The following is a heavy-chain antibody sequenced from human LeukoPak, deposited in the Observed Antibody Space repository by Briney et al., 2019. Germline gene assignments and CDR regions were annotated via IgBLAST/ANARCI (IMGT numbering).Heavy chain of an antibody. Sequence: ASVKVPCKACRYTLNSYGISWVGQDPAQGLEWMGWISAHKCNSNYPQKPDGRVTMTPDTSTSTASIELGGLISDDTGVYYCARHQYYYGSGTYYDPYNYYYYGMDVWGKGTTVTVSS. CDR2: ISAHKCNS. J-gene: IGHJ6*04. CDR1: RYTLNSYG. D-gene: IGHD3-10*01. CDR3: ARHQYYYGSGTYYDPYNYYYYGMDV. V-gene: IGHV1-18*04.